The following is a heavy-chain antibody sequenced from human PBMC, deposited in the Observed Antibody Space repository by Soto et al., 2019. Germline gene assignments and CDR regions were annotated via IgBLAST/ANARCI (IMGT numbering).Heavy chain of an antibody. CDR1: GFTVSRNY. CDR2: IYSGGST. D-gene: IGHD1-1*01. CDR3: ARDLGGVGGQLNYFDY. V-gene: IGHV3-53*01. J-gene: IGHJ4*02. Sequence: GGSLILSCAACGFTVSRNYISWVRQAPGKGLEWVSVIYSGGSTYYADSAKGRFTISRDNSKNTLYLQMNSLRAEDTAVYYCARDLGGVGGQLNYFDYWGQGTLVTVSS.